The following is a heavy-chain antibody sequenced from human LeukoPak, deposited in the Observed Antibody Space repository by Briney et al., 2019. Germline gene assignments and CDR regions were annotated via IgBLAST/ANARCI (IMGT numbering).Heavy chain of an antibody. V-gene: IGHV3-43*02. CDR3: AKDLTYGSGSYRRDY. J-gene: IGHJ4*01. CDR1: GFTFDDYA. Sequence: GGSLRLSCAASGFTFDDYAMHWVRQAPGKGLEWVSLISGDGGSTYYADSVKGRFTISRDNSKNSLYLQMNSLRTEDTALYYCAKDLTYGSGSYRRDYWGQGTLVTVSS. D-gene: IGHD3-10*01. CDR2: ISGDGGST.